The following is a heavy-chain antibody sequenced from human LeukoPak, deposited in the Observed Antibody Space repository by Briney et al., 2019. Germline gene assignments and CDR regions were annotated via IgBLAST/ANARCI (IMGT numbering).Heavy chain of an antibody. CDR3: ARFDGVTTAQPYFDY. V-gene: IGHV4-34*01. CDR2: INHSGST. J-gene: IGHJ4*02. CDR1: GGSFSDYY. D-gene: IGHD1/OR15-1a*01. Sequence: PSETLSLTCAVYGGSFSDYYWSWIRQPPGKGLEWIGEINHSGSTNYNQSLKSQFTISVDTSKNQFSLKLSSVTAADTAVYYCARFDGVTTAQPYFDYWGQGTLVTVSS.